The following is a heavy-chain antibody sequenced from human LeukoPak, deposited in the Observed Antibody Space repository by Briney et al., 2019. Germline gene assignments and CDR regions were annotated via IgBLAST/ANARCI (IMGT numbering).Heavy chain of an antibody. V-gene: IGHV3-7*01. CDR3: ARGPH. J-gene: IGHJ4*02. CDR2: IKRDGSEK. Sequence: GGSLRLSCAASRFTFSSYWMTWVRQAPGKGLEWVANIKRDGSEKYYVDSVKGRFTISRDNAKNSVYLQMNSLRTEDTAVYYCARGPHWGQGTLVTVSS. CDR1: RFTFSSYW.